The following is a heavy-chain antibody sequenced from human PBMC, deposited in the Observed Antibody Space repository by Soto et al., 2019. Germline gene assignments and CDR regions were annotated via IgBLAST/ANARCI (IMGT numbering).Heavy chain of an antibody. CDR1: GFTFSNSG. Sequence: EVQLLESGGDLVQPGGSLRLVCAASGFTFSNSGMRWVRQAPGQGLEWVSSIGPSGNTYYSDAVKGRFTISRDISTNTLFLQMDSLRAEDTATYYCAKLLPNSYYNVMDVWGQGTTVTVSS. J-gene: IGHJ6*02. V-gene: IGHV3-23*01. CDR2: SIGPSGNT. CDR3: AKLLPNSYYNVMDV.